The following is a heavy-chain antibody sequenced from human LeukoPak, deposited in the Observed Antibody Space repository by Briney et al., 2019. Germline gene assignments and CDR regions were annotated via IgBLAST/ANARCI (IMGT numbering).Heavy chain of an antibody. CDR1: GGSISSYY. J-gene: IGHJ6*02. Sequence: PSETLSLTCTVSGGSISSYYWSWIRQPPGKGLEWIGYIYYSGSTNYNPSLKSRVTISVDTSKNQFSLKLSSVTAADTAVYYCARAIYYYYGMDVWGQGTMVTVSS. CDR2: IYYSGST. V-gene: IGHV4-59*01. CDR3: ARAIYYYYGMDV.